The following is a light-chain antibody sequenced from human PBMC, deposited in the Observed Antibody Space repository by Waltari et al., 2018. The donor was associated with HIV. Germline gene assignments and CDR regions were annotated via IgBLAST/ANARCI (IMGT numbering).Light chain of an antibody. CDR2: EVS. J-gene: IGLJ1*01. Sequence: QSALTQPASVSGSPGQSITISCTGTTSDVGANKYASWYQQHPGKAPKPIIYEVSNRPSGVSNRFSGSKSGNTASLTISGLQAEDEADYFCSSYTSSSTLVFGSGTKVTVL. V-gene: IGLV2-14*01. CDR1: TSDVGANKY. CDR3: SSYTSSSTLV.